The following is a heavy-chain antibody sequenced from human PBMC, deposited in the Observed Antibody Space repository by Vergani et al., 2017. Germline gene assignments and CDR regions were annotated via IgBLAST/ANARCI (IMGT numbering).Heavy chain of an antibody. CDR2: IRSKAYGGTT. V-gene: IGHV3-49*03. J-gene: IGHJ6*02. CDR3: AGCYCGGVISYSQPRHYYYGMDV. Sequence: EVQLVESGGGLVQPGRSLRLSCTASGFTFGDYAMSWFRQAPGKGLEWVGFIRSKAYGGTTEYAASVKGRFTISRDDSKGIAYRQMSSMKTDATAVYYCAGCYCGGVISYSQPRHYYYGMDVWGQGTTVTVSS. CDR1: GFTFGDYA. D-gene: IGHD2-15*01.